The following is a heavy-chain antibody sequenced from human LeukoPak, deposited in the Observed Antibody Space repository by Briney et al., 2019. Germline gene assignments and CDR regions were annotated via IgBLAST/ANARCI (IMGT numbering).Heavy chain of an antibody. J-gene: IGHJ4*02. Sequence: PSETLSLTCTVSNGSISNYYWNWIRQPPGKGLEWIGFIYYSGSTNYNPSLKSRVTISADTSQNQFSLKLSSVTAADTAVYYCASRKLGNDYWGQGTLVTVSS. CDR3: ASRKLGNDY. V-gene: IGHV4-59*01. D-gene: IGHD7-27*01. CDR2: IYYSGST. CDR1: NGSISNYY.